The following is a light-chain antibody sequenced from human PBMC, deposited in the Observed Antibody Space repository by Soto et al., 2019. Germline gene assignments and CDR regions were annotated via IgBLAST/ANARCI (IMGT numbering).Light chain of an antibody. J-gene: IGLJ1*01. Sequence: QSALTQPASVSGSPGQSITVSCTGTSSDVGGYRYVSWYQQHPGKAPKLMIYEVSNRPSGVSNRFSGSKSGNTASLTISGLQAEDEADYYCSSYRSGSTYVFGTGTKVTV. CDR1: SSDVGGYRY. V-gene: IGLV2-14*01. CDR2: EVS. CDR3: SSYRSGSTYV.